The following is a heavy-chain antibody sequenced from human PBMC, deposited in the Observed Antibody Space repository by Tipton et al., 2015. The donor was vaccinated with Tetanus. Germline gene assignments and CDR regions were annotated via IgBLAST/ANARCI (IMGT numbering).Heavy chain of an antibody. CDR1: GDSVSSNSAA. CDR3: AGGLAAVLYNWFDP. J-gene: IGHJ5*02. Sequence: LVKPTQTLSLTCAISGDSVSSNSAAWNWIRQSPSRGLEWLGRTYYRSKWYNDYAVSVKSRITINPDTSKNQFSLQLNSVTPEDTAVYYCAGGLAAVLYNWFDPWGQGTLVTVSS. V-gene: IGHV6-1*01. CDR2: TYYRSKWYN. D-gene: IGHD6-13*01.